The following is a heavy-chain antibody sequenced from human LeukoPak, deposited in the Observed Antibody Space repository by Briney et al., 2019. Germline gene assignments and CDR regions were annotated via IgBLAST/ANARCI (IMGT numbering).Heavy chain of an antibody. J-gene: IGHJ6*03. CDR1: GFTFSDHD. V-gene: IGHV3-11*06. D-gene: IGHD3-22*01. CDR3: ARGDSSGTAYYYYYYMDV. CDR2: ISSSSSYI. Sequence: GGSLRLSCAASGFTFSDHDMSWIRQAPGKGLEWVSSISSSSSYIYYADSVKGRFTISRDNAKNSLYLQMNSLRAEDTAVYYCARGDSSGTAYYYYYYMDVWGKGTTVTVSS.